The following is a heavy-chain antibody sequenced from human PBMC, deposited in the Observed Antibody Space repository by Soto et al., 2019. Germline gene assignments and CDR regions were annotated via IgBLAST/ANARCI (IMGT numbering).Heavy chain of an antibody. CDR3: ARERYNWFDP. Sequence: AETLSLTCTVSVGSISSYYWSWIRQPPGKGLEWIGYIYYSGSTNYNPSLKGRVTISVDTSKNQFSLKLSSVTAADTALYYCARERYNWFDPWGQGTLVTVSS. CDR2: IYYSGST. CDR1: VGSISSYY. V-gene: IGHV4-59*01. J-gene: IGHJ5*02.